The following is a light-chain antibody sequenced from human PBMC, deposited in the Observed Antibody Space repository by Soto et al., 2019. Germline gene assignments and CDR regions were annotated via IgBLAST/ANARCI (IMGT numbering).Light chain of an antibody. Sequence: QSVMTQPPSVSAAPGQKVTISCSGSSSNIGGNSVSWYQQLPGTAPKLLIYDDNKRPSGIPDRFSGSKSGTSATLGITGFQTGDEADYYCCSYAGSYTHVFGTGTKVTVL. V-gene: IGLV1-51*01. CDR1: SSNIGGNS. CDR3: CSYAGSYTHV. CDR2: DDN. J-gene: IGLJ1*01.